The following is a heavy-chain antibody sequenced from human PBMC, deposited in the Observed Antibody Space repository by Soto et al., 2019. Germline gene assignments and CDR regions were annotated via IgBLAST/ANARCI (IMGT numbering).Heavy chain of an antibody. CDR3: ARARFSTSADYYGMDV. CDR2: IYIAGST. CDR1: GFTVSNNY. D-gene: IGHD6-6*01. V-gene: IGHV3-53*01. J-gene: IGHJ6*02. Sequence: PGGSLRLSCAASGFTVSNNYVSWVRQAPGKGLEWVSIIYIAGSTYYADSVKGRFTISRDSSQNTLYLQMNNLRAEDTAVYYCARARFSTSADYYGMDVWGQGTTVTVSS.